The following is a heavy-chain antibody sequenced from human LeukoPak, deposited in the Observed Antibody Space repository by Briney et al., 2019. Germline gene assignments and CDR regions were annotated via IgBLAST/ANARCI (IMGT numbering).Heavy chain of an antibody. CDR3: ARMRPYYDSSGYYPPDYYYYMDV. J-gene: IGHJ6*03. D-gene: IGHD3-22*01. CDR1: GFTFSSYW. V-gene: IGHV3-7*03. CDR2: IKQDGSEK. Sequence: PGGSLRLSCAASGFTFSSYWMSWVRQAPGKGLEWVANIKQDGSEKYYVDSVKGRFTISRDNAKNSLYLQMNSLRAEDTAVFYCARMRPYYDSSGYYPPDYYYYMDVWGKGTTVTVSS.